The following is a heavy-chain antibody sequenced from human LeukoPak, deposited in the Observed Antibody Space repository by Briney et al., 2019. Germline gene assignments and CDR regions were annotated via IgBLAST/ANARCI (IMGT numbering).Heavy chain of an antibody. CDR2: ISGSGGST. CDR3: AKDPSITIFGAWFDP. V-gene: IGHV3-23*01. Sequence: GGSLRLSCAASGFTFSSYAMSWVRQAPGKGLEWVSAISGSGGSTYYADSVKGRFTISRDNSKNTLYLQMNSLRAEDTAVYYCAKDPSITIFGAWFDPWGQGTLVTVSS. D-gene: IGHD3-3*01. CDR1: GFTFSSYA. J-gene: IGHJ5*02.